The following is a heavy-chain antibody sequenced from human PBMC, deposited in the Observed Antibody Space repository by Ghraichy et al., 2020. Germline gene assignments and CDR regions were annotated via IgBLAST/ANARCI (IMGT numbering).Heavy chain of an antibody. CDR2: IYYSGAT. CDR3: ARTNAFDI. V-gene: IGHV4-59*11. J-gene: IGHJ3*02. Sequence: SETLSLTCTVSGHSISVHHWNWIRQAPGKGLEWIGCIYYSGATYYNPSLKSRVTISVDTSKNQFSLNLSSVTAADTAVYYCARTNAFDIWGQGTMVTVSS. CDR1: GHSISVHH.